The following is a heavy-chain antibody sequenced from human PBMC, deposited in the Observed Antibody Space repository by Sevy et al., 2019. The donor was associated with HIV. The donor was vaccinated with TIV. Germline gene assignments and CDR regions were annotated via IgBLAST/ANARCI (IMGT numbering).Heavy chain of an antibody. CDR2: IYYTGRT. CDR3: AREVDVPTDSDALDI. Sequence: SETLSLTCTVSGDSISSVNYFWSWIRQHPGKGLEWVGYIYYTGRTFYNPSLESQVKISRDTSRDQFSLNLRSVTAADTAVYYCAREVDVPTDSDALDIWGQGTMVTVSS. D-gene: IGHD4-4*01. CDR1: GDSISSVNYF. V-gene: IGHV4-30-4*02. J-gene: IGHJ3*02.